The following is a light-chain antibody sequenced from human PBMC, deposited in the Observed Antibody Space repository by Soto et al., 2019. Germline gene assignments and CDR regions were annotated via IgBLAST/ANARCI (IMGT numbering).Light chain of an antibody. V-gene: IGKV1-9*01. CDR1: QGISSF. J-gene: IGKJ4*01. CDR2: AAS. CDR3: QQLNSYPFT. Sequence: DIHLTQSPSFLSASVGDRVTITCRASQGISSFLAWYQQKPGKVPKLLIYAASTLQSGVPSRFSGSGSGTDFTLTISSLQPEDFATYYCQQLNSYPFTFGGGTKVEIK.